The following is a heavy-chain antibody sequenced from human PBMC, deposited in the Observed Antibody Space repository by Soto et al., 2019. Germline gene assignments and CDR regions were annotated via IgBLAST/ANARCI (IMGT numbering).Heavy chain of an antibody. Sequence: EVQLLESGGGLVQPGGSLRLSCAASGFTFSTYAMSWVRQAPGKGLEWVSTISGSGGSTYYADSVKGRFTMSRDKSKNTLYLQMNSLRAEDTAVYYCAKDRGGSGYDTFGNDYWGQGTLVTVSS. J-gene: IGHJ4*02. CDR1: GFTFSTYA. D-gene: IGHD5-12*01. V-gene: IGHV3-23*01. CDR3: AKDRGGSGYDTFGNDY. CDR2: ISGSGGST.